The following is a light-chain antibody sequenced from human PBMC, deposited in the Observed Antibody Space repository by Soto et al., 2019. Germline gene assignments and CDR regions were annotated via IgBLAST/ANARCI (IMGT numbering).Light chain of an antibody. CDR2: LNSDGSH. CDR3: QTWGTGTVV. J-gene: IGLJ2*01. V-gene: IGLV4-69*01. CDR1: SGHSSYA. Sequence: QLVLTQSPSASASLGASVTLTCTLSSGHSSYAIAWHQQQPEKGPRYLMKLNSDGSHSKGAGIPDRFSGASSGAERYLTFCSLQSEDEADYYCQTWGTGTVVFGGGTKLTVL.